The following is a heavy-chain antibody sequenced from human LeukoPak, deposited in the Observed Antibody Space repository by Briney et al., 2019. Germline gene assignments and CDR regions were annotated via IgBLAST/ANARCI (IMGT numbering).Heavy chain of an antibody. V-gene: IGHV4-34*01. D-gene: IGHD6-19*01. CDR1: GGSFSGYY. CDR2: INHSGST. J-gene: IGHJ5*02. Sequence: PSETLSLTCAVYGGSFSGYYWSWIRQPPGKGLEWIGEINHSGSTNYNPSLKSRVTISVDTSKNQFSLKLSSVTAADTAVYYCARQYSSGWYYLNWFDPWGQGTLVTASS. CDR3: ARQYSSGWYYLNWFDP.